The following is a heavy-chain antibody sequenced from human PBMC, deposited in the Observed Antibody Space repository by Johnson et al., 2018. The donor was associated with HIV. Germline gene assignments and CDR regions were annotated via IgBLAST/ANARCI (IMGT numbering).Heavy chain of an antibody. Sequence: VQLVESGGDLVKPGGSLRLSCAASGFTFSNAWMSWVRQAPGKGLEWVGRIKSKTDGETTDYAAPVKGRFTISRDDSKNTLYLQMNSLRAEDTAVYYCARAEGDYYDSGGWGPDAFDIWGQGTMVTVSS. D-gene: IGHD3-22*01. V-gene: IGHV3-15*01. CDR3: ARAEGDYYDSGGWGPDAFDI. CDR2: IKSKTDGETT. J-gene: IGHJ3*02. CDR1: GFTFSNAW.